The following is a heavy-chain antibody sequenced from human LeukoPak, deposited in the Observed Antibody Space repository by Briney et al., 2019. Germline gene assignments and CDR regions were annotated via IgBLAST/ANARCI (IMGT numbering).Heavy chain of an antibody. Sequence: GGSLRLSCEVSGFTFETYWMSWVRQAPGKGLEWVANIDEDGNEEHYVHSVKGRFTISRDNAKNLVYLQMNSLRVDDTAVYYCTRGETMDVWGKGTTVTVSS. CDR3: TRGETMDV. V-gene: IGHV3-7*01. J-gene: IGHJ6*03. CDR2: IDEDGNEE. D-gene: IGHD5-24*01. CDR1: GFTFETYW.